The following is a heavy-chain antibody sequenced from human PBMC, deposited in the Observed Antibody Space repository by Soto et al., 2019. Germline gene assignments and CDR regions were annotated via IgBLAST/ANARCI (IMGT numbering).Heavy chain of an antibody. V-gene: IGHV1-2*02. D-gene: IGHD2-2*01. J-gene: IGHJ6*02. CDR1: GYTFTGYY. CDR2: INPNSGGT. CDR3: ARAHRCSSTSCYPSGMDV. Sequence: VASVKVSCKASGYTFTGYYMHWVRQAPGQGLEWMGWINPNSGGTNYAQKFQGRVTMTRDTSISTAYMELSRLRSDDTAVYYCARAHRCSSTSCYPSGMDVWGQGTTVTVSS.